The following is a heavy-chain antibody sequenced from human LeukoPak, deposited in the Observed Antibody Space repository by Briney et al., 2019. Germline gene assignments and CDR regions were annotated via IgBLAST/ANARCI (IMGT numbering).Heavy chain of an antibody. J-gene: IGHJ4*02. CDR2: ISYDGSNK. Sequence: GGSLRLTCAASGFTFSSYAMHWVRQAPGKGLEWVAVISYDGSNKYYADSVKGRFTISRDSSKNTLYLQMNSLRDEDTAVYYCARGGSGSYYPDYWGQGTLVTVSS. V-gene: IGHV3-30-3*01. D-gene: IGHD1-26*01. CDR3: ARGGSGSYYPDY. CDR1: GFTFSSYA.